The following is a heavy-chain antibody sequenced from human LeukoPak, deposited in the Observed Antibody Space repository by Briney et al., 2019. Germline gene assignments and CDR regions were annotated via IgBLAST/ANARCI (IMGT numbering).Heavy chain of an antibody. CDR3: ARIPAYYYYYMDV. CDR2: IYPGDSDT. J-gene: IGHJ6*03. Sequence: PGESLKISCKGSGYSFTSYWIGWVRQMPGKGLEWMGIIYPGDSDTRYSPSFQGQVTISADKSISTAYLQWSSLKASDTAMYYCARIPAYYYYYMDVWGKGTTVTISS. CDR1: GYSFTSYW. V-gene: IGHV5-51*01. D-gene: IGHD2-21*01.